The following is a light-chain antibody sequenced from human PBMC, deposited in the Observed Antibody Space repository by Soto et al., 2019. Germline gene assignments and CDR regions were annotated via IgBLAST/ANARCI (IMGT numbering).Light chain of an antibody. Sequence: IQLTQSPSSLSASVGDRVTITCRAGQGISGSLAWYQQKPGKAPNLPISAASTLQTGVPSRFSGSGSGTDFALTISSLQPEDFATYYCQQIDSYPRTFGQGTKVDIK. J-gene: IGKJ1*01. CDR2: AAS. CDR3: QQIDSYPRT. V-gene: IGKV1-9*01. CDR1: QGISGS.